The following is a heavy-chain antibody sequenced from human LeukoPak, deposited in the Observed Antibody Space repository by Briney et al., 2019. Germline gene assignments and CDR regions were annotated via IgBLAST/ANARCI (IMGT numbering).Heavy chain of an antibody. Sequence: PGGSLRLSCAASGFTFTTYWMNWVRQAPGKGLEGVANIKQDGSEKSYVDSVKGRFTISRDNAKNSLYLQMTSLRAEDTAVYYCARDFDEGIAAAGHDYWGQGTLVTVSS. CDR3: ARDFDEGIAAAGHDY. D-gene: IGHD6-13*01. CDR1: GFTFTTYW. CDR2: IKQDGSEK. J-gene: IGHJ4*02. V-gene: IGHV3-7*01.